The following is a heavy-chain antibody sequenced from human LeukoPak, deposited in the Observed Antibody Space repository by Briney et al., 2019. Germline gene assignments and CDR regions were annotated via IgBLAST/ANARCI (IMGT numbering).Heavy chain of an antibody. CDR1: GFTFSSYG. CDR2: IWYDGSNK. V-gene: IGHV3-33*06. J-gene: IGHJ6*03. D-gene: IGHD1-14*01. Sequence: GRSLRLSCAASGFTFSSYGMQWVRQAPGKGLEWVAVIWYDGSNKYYADSVKGRFTISRDNSKNTLYLQMNSLRAEDTAVYYCAKDRGNHYDYYYYMDVWGKGTTVTVSS. CDR3: AKDRGNHYDYYYYMDV.